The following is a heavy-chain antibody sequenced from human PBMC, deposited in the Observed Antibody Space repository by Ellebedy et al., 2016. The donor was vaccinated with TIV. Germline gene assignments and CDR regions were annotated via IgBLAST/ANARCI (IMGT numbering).Heavy chain of an antibody. V-gene: IGHV1-3*04. J-gene: IGHJ6*02. D-gene: IGHD3-3*01. CDR3: ATREWQDPMDV. CDR2: INTGNGNT. Sequence: ASVKVSCXASGHTFTSYGIHWVRQAPGQRLEWMGWINTGNGNTKYSQKLQGRVTITSDTSASTASMELSSLMSEDTAVYYCATREWQDPMDVWGQGTTVTVSS. CDR1: GHTFTSYG.